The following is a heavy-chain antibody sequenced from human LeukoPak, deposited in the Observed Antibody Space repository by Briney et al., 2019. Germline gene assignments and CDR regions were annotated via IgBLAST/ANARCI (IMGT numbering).Heavy chain of an antibody. D-gene: IGHD3-22*01. V-gene: IGHV3-11*01. CDR3: AKGQDYYDSSGYSTPFDY. CDR1: GFTFSDYY. J-gene: IGHJ4*02. Sequence: GGSLRLSCAASGFTFSDYYMSWIRQAPGKGLEWVSYISSSGSTIYYADSVKGRFTISRDNSKNTLYLQMNSLRVEDTAVYYCAKGQDYYDSSGYSTPFDYWGQGTLVTVSS. CDR2: ISSSGSTI.